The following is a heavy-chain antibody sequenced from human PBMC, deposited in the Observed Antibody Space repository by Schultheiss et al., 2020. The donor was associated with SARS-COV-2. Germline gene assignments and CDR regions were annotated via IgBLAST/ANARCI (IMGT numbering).Heavy chain of an antibody. CDR1: GGSISSGGYS. CDR3: ARVGDQLLYWFDP. D-gene: IGHD2-2*01. V-gene: IGHV4-39*07. J-gene: IGHJ5*02. CDR2: IYYSGST. Sequence: SETLSLTCTVSGGSISSGGYSWSWIRQPPGKGLEWIGSIYYSGSTYYNPSLKSRVTISVDTSKNQFSLKLSSVTAADTAVYYCARVGDQLLYWFDPWGQGTLVTVSS.